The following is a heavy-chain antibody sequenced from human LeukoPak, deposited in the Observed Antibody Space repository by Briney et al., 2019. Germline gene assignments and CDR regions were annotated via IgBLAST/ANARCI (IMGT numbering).Heavy chain of an antibody. J-gene: IGHJ5*02. CDR2: ISSSSSYI. CDR3: ARGGSSSWYGNWFDP. V-gene: IGHV3-21*04. Sequence: GGSLRLSCAASGFTFSSYSMNWVRQAPGKGLEWVSSISSSSSYIYYADSVKGRFTISRDNSKNSLYLQMNSLRAEDTALYYCARGGSSSWYGNWFDPWGQGTLVTVSS. D-gene: IGHD6-13*01. CDR1: GFTFSSYS.